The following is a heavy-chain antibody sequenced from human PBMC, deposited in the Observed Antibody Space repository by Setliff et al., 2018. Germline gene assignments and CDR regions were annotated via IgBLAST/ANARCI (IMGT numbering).Heavy chain of an antibody. Sequence: GSLRLSCAASGFTFSSYAMHWVRQAPGKGLEWVAVISYDGSKKDYADSVRGRFTISRDNARDSLYLQMNSLRAEDTAVYYCVRDTTSGWMLTNWGQGTLVTVSS. CDR2: ISYDGSKK. D-gene: IGHD6-25*01. V-gene: IGHV3-30*04. CDR1: GFTFSSYA. J-gene: IGHJ4*02. CDR3: VRDTTSGWMLTN.